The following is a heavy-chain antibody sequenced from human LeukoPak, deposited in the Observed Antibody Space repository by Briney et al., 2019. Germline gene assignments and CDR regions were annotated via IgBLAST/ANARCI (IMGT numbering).Heavy chain of an antibody. D-gene: IGHD6-6*01. J-gene: IGHJ6*02. CDR1: GFSFSSYA. CDR3: ASPEYSSSSGMDV. CDR2: FSGSGGST. V-gene: IGHV3-23*01. Sequence: GSLLLSCAASGFSFSSYAMSWVRPAPGKGLEWVSAFSGSGGSTYYADSVNGRFTISRDNSKNTLYLQMNSLRAEDTAVYYCASPEYSSSSGMDVWGQGTTVTVSS.